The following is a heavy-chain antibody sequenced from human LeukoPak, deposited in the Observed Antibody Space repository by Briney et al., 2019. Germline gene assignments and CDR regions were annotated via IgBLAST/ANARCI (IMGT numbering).Heavy chain of an antibody. V-gene: IGHV3-13*04. D-gene: IGHD1-7*01. CDR2: IGAGEDT. CDR1: GFTFSTYD. J-gene: IGHJ6*02. Sequence: GGSLRLSCAASGFTFSTYDMHWVRQVTGKGLEWVSAIGAGEDTYYLGSVKGRFTISRENAKNVLYLQMSSLRVEDTAVYYCVREIRETVITRHYYYGIDVWGQGTTVTVSS. CDR3: VREIRETVITRHYYYGIDV.